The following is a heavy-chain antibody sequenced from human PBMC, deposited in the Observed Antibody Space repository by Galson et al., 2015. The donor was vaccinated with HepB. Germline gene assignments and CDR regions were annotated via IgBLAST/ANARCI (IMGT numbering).Heavy chain of an antibody. V-gene: IGHV4-30-4*01. CDR3: ARTYYYDSSIDY. J-gene: IGHJ4*02. Sequence: LTCTVSGGSIRSGDYYWSWIRQPPGKGLEWIGYIYYSGSTYYNPSLKSRVTISVDTSKNQFSLKLSSVTAADTAVYYCARTYYYDSSIDYWGQGTLVTVSS. D-gene: IGHD3-22*01. CDR2: IYYSGST. CDR1: GGSIRSGDYY.